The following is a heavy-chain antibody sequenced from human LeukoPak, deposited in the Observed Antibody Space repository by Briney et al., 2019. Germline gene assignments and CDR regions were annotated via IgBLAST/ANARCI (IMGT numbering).Heavy chain of an antibody. V-gene: IGHV1-69*13. D-gene: IGHD3-22*01. J-gene: IGHJ4*02. CDR3: ARRRYYYDSSGYNYYFDY. Sequence: ASVKVSCKASGGTFSSYAISWVRQAPGQGLEWMGGIIPIFGTANYAQKFQGRVTITADESTSTAYMELSSLRSEDTAVYYCARRRYYYDSSGYNYYFDYWGQGTLVTVSS. CDR1: GGTFSSYA. CDR2: IIPIFGTA.